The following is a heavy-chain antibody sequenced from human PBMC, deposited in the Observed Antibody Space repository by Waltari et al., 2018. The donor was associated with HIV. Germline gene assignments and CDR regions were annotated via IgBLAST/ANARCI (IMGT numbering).Heavy chain of an antibody. V-gene: IGHV4-34*02. CDR1: GGSLGTYY. CDR2: INPSGGT. D-gene: IGHD2-21*01. J-gene: IGHJ6*02. Sequence: QVQLQQWGAGLLKPSETLSVTCTVSGGSLGTYYWNWVRHFPGKGLEWIGEINPSGGTTYKPSLKGRVTISRDWSKNLFSLKLTSVTAADTALYYCAGIVHRASYSMDVWGQGTTVTVSS. CDR3: AGIVHRASYSMDV.